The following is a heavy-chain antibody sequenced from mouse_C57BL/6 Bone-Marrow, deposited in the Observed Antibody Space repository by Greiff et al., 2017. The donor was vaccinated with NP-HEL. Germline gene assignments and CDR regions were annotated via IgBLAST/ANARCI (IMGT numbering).Heavy chain of an antibody. CDR1: GYTFTSYW. D-gene: IGHD2-5*01. J-gene: IGHJ1*03. CDR3: ARRAYSNYWYFDV. Sequence: QVQLKQPGAELVRPGSSVKLSCKASGYTFTSYWMDWVKQRPGQGLEWIGNIYPSDSETHYNQKFKDKATLTVDKSSSTAYMQLSSLTSEDSAVYYCARRAYSNYWYFDVWGTGTTVTVSS. CDR2: IYPSDSET. V-gene: IGHV1-61*01.